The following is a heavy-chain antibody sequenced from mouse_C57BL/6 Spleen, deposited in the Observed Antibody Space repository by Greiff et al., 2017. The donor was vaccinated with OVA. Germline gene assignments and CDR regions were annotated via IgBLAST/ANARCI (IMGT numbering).Heavy chain of an antibody. CDR2: INPNNGGT. Sequence: VQLQQSGPELVKPGASVKMSCKASGYTFTDYNMHWVKQSHGKSLEWIGYINPNNGGTSYNQKFKGKATLTVNKSSSTAYMELRSLTSVDSAVYYCARDYYGSRYGWFAYWGQGTLVTVSA. CDR3: ARDYYGSRYGWFAY. J-gene: IGHJ3*01. CDR1: GYTFTDYN. D-gene: IGHD1-1*01. V-gene: IGHV1-22*01.